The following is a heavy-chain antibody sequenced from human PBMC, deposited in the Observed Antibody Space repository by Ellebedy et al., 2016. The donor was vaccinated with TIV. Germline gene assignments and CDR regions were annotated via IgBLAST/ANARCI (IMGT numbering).Heavy chain of an antibody. D-gene: IGHD1-1*01. Sequence: GESLKISCAASGFTFSDYWMTWVRQAPGKGLEWVANIKQDGSGKYYVDSVKGRFTISRDNAKNSLYLQMNSLRAEDTAVYYCARKTDTTGSGDYWGQGTLVTVSS. V-gene: IGHV3-7*03. CDR3: ARKTDTTGSGDY. CDR1: GFTFSDYW. CDR2: IKQDGSGK. J-gene: IGHJ4*02.